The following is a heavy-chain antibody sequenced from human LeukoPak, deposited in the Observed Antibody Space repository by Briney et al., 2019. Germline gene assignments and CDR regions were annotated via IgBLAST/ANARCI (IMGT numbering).Heavy chain of an antibody. Sequence: GGSLRLSCAASGFTVGSNYMSWVRQAPGKGLEWVSVIYSGGSTYYADSVKGRFTISRDNSKNTLYLQMNSLRAEDTAVYYCASAGGDYGDYEGLGLSHWGQGTLVTVSS. D-gene: IGHD4-17*01. CDR3: ASAGGDYGDYEGLGLSH. J-gene: IGHJ4*02. CDR2: IYSGGST. V-gene: IGHV3-53*01. CDR1: GFTVGSNY.